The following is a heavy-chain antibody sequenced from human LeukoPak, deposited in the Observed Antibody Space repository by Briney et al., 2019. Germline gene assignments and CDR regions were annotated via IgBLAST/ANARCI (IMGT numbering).Heavy chain of an antibody. CDR1: GFTFRNRG. V-gene: IGHV3-33*01. D-gene: IGHD1-14*01. CDR3: ARDRENQYFDY. J-gene: IGHJ4*02. CDR2: IWYDGSNK. Sequence: GRSLRLSCAASGFTFRNRGMYWVRQAPGKGLEWVAIIWYDGSNKYYADSVKGRFTISRDNSRHTLYLQMNSLRAEDTAVYYCARDRENQYFDYWGQGTLVTVSS.